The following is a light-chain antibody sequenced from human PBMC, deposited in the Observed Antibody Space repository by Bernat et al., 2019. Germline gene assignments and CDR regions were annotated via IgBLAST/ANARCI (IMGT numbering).Light chain of an antibody. CDR3: QQSYSTLPIT. V-gene: IGKV1-39*01. J-gene: IGKJ5*01. CDR2: AAS. Sequence: DIQMTQSPSSLSASVGDRVTITCRASQSISSYLNWYQQKPGKAPKLLIYAASSLQSGVPSRFSGSGSGTDFTLTISSLQPADFVTYYCQQSYSTLPITFGQGTRLEIK. CDR1: QSISSY.